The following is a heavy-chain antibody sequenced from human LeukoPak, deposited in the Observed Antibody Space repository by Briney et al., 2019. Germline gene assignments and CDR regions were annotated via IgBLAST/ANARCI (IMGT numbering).Heavy chain of an antibody. V-gene: IGHV1-2*02. CDR2: INPNSGGT. CDR1: GYTFTGYY. D-gene: IGHD3-10*01. J-gene: IGHJ6*04. CDR3: ARVGFRGEGMDV. Sequence: ASVKVSCKASGYTFTGYYMHLVRQAPGQGLEWMGWINPNSGGTNYAQKFQGRVTMTRDTSISTAYMELSRLRSDDTAVYYCARVGFRGEGMDVWGKGTTVTVSS.